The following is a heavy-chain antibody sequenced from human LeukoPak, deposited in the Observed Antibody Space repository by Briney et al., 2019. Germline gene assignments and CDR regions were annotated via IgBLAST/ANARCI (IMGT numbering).Heavy chain of an antibody. CDR1: GYTFTSYD. J-gene: IGHJ4*02. CDR2: MNPNSGNT. CDR3: ARSKYESSGYPLLGFDY. D-gene: IGHD3-22*01. V-gene: IGHV1-8*01. Sequence: ASVKVSCKASGYTFTSYDINWVRQATGQGLEWMGWMNPNSGNTGYAQKFQGRVTMTRNTSISTDYMELSSLRAEDTAVDYCARSKYESSGYPLLGFDYWGQGTLVTVSS.